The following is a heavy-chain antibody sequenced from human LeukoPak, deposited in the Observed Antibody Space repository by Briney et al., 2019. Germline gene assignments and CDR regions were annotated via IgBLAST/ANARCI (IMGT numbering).Heavy chain of an antibody. CDR2: ISGGGGSA. V-gene: IGHV3-23*01. CDR1: GFTFSSYP. Sequence: GGSLRLSCAASGFTFSSYPMSWVRQTPAKGLQWVSAISGGGGSAYYADSVKGRFTISRDNSKSTLYLQMNSLRAEDTAMYYCAARPLMPPRFDYWGQGTLVTVSS. D-gene: IGHD2-2*01. CDR3: AARPLMPPRFDY. J-gene: IGHJ4*02.